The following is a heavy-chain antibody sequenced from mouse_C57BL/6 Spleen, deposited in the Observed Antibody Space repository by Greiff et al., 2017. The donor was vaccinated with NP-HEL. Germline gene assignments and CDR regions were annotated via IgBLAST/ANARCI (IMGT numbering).Heavy chain of an antibody. D-gene: IGHD2-4*01. CDR1: GYTFTSYY. CDR2: IDPEDGDT. Sequence: EVQLQQPGAELVMPGASVKLSCKASGYTFTSYYMHWVKQRPEQGLEWIGKIDPEDGDTEYAPKFQGKATMTADTSSNTAYLQLSSLTSEDTAVYYCTTGGYDYDDYFDYWGQGTTLTVSS. V-gene: IGHV14-1*01. CDR3: TTGGYDYDDYFDY. J-gene: IGHJ2*01.